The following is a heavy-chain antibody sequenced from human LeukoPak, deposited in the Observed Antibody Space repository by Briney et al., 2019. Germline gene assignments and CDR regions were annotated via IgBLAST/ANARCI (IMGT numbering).Heavy chain of an antibody. Sequence: SETLSLTCTVSGGSISSYYWSWIRQPPGKGLERIGYIYYSGSTNYNPSLKSRVTISVDTSKNQFSLKLSSVTAADTAVYYCARAGPTVTYYYYYYMDVWGKGTTVTVSS. CDR2: IYYSGST. D-gene: IGHD4-17*01. CDR3: ARAGPTVTYYYYYYMDV. V-gene: IGHV4-59*01. CDR1: GGSISSYY. J-gene: IGHJ6*03.